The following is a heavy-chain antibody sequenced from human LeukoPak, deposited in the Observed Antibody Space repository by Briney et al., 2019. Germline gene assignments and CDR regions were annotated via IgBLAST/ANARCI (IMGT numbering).Heavy chain of an antibody. CDR3: AKVAVAGYFDY. J-gene: IGHJ4*02. CDR1: GFTFSDYY. Sequence: GGSLRLSCAASGFTFSDYYMSWIRQAPGKGLEWVAVISYDGSNKYYADSVKGRFTISRDNSKNTLYLQMNSLRVEDTAVYYCAKVAVAGYFDYWGQGTLVTVSS. D-gene: IGHD6-19*01. CDR2: ISYDGSNK. V-gene: IGHV3-30*18.